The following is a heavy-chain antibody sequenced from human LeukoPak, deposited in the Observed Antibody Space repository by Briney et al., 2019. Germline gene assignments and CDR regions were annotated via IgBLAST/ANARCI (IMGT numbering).Heavy chain of an antibody. CDR2: IYYTGST. V-gene: IGHV4-59*08. Sequence: SETLSLTCTVSGGSISNYYWNWIRQPPGKGLEWIGYIYYTGSTTYNPSLRSRVTMSVDTSKNQFSLKLSSVTAADTAVYYCAGTTRVDYCSSTSCYHYWYFDLWGRGTLVTVSS. CDR3: AGTTRVDYCSSTSCYHYWYFDL. J-gene: IGHJ2*01. CDR1: GGSISNYY. D-gene: IGHD2-2*01.